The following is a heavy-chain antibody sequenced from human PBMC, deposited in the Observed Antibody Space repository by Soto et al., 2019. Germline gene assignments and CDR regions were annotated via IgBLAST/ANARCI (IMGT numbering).Heavy chain of an antibody. CDR2: IYYSGST. CDR3: AIGWFSYYFDY. V-gene: IGHV4-59*01. J-gene: IGHJ4*02. CDR1: GGSISSYY. D-gene: IGHD2-15*01. Sequence: PSEALSLTCTVSGGSISSYYWSWIRQPPGKGLEWIGYIYYSGSTNYNPSLKSRVTISVDTSKNQFSLKLSSVTAADTAVYYCAIGWFSYYFDYWGQGTLVTVSS.